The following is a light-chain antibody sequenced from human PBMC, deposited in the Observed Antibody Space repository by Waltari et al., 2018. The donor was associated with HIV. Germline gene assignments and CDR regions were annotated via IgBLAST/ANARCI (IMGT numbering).Light chain of an antibody. CDR3: AAWDDSLNGVV. V-gene: IGLV1-44*01. CDR1: SSNIGINT. J-gene: IGLJ2*01. Sequence: QSVLTQPPSASGTPGQRVTISCSGSSSNIGINTVNWYQQLPGTAPKLLIYSNNQRPSGVPDRFSGSKSGTSASLAISGLQSEDEADYYWAAWDDSLNGVVFGGGTKLTVL. CDR2: SNN.